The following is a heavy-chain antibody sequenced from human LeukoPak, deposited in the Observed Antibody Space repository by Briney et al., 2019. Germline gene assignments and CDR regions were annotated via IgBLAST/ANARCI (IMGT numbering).Heavy chain of an antibody. V-gene: IGHV3-23*01. Sequence: GGSLRLSCAASVFTFSSYAMSWVRQAPGKGLEWVSAISGSGGSTYYADSVKGRFTISRDNSKNTLYLQMNSLRAEDTAVYYCATSEQSGSYLYYFDYWGQGTLVTVSS. D-gene: IGHD1-26*01. J-gene: IGHJ4*02. CDR3: ATSEQSGSYLYYFDY. CDR1: VFTFSSYA. CDR2: ISGSGGST.